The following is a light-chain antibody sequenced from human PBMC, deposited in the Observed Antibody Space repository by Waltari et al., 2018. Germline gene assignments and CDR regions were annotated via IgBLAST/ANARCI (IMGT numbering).Light chain of an antibody. CDR1: KLGGKY. CDR2: QHN. CDR3: QAWDSNTVV. V-gene: IGLV3-1*01. Sequence: SYELTQPPSVSVSPGQTASITCSGDKLGGKYASWYQLRAGQSPILVISQHNQRPSGIPERFSGSYSGNTATLIISGTQTMDEADYYCQAWDSNTVVFGGGTKLSVL. J-gene: IGLJ2*01.